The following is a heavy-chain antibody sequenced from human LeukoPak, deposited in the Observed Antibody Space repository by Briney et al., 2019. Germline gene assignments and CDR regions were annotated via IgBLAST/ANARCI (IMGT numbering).Heavy chain of an antibody. V-gene: IGHV1-24*01. CDR3: ATVVPAYYYGSGSYPSLDY. Sequence: GASVRVSCKVSGYTLTELSMHWVRRAPGQGLEWMGGFDPEDGETIYAQKFQGRVTMTEDTSTDTAYMELSSLRSEDTAVNYCATVVPAYYYGSGSYPSLDYWGQGTLVTVSS. D-gene: IGHD3-10*01. CDR2: FDPEDGET. J-gene: IGHJ4*02. CDR1: GYTLTELS.